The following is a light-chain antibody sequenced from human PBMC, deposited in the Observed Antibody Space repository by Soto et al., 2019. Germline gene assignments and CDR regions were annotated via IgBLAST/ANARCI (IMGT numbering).Light chain of an antibody. CDR1: SSDVGGYNY. CDR2: DVS. CDR3: SSYTTISTYV. V-gene: IGLV2-14*03. J-gene: IGLJ1*01. Sequence: QSALTQPASVSGSPGQSITISCTGTSSDVGGYNYVSWYQQHPGKAPKLMIYDVSNRPSGVSNRFSDSKSANTASLTISGLQAEDEADYYCSSYTTISTYVFGTGTKLTVL.